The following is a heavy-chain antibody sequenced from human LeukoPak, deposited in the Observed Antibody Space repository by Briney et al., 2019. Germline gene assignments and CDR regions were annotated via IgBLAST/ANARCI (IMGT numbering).Heavy chain of an antibody. D-gene: IGHD6-19*01. V-gene: IGHV3-53*01. Sequence: GGSLRLSCAASGFTVSSNYMSWVRQAPGKGLEWVSVIYSGGSTYYADSVKGRFTISRDNSKNTLYLQMNSLRAEDTAVYYCARAWDSSGWFDYWGQGTLVTVSS. CDR3: ARAWDSSGWFDY. CDR2: IYSGGST. CDR1: GFTVSSNY. J-gene: IGHJ4*02.